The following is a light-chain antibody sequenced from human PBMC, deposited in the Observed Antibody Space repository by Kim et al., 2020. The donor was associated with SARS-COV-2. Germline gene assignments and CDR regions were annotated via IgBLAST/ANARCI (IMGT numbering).Light chain of an antibody. Sequence: SPGETATISGRASQTIRANYLAWYQQRPGQAPRLLIYAASSRASAIPAKFRGSGSGTDFTFTINRLEPEDFAVYYCLQYGNSPQTFGQGTKVDIK. V-gene: IGKV3-20*01. CDR1: QTIRANY. J-gene: IGKJ1*01. CDR2: AAS. CDR3: LQYGNSPQT.